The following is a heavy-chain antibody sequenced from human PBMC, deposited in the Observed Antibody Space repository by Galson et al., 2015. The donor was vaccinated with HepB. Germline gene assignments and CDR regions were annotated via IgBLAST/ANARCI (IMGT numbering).Heavy chain of an antibody. CDR2: IGTAGDT. Sequence: SLRLSCAASGFTFSSYDMHWVRQATGKGLEWVSAIGTAGDTYYPGSVKGRFTISRENAKNSLYLQMNSLRAGDTAVYYCARGEVQLKHFDLWGRGTLVTVSS. CDR3: ARGEVQLKHFDL. J-gene: IGHJ2*01. D-gene: IGHD1-1*01. V-gene: IGHV3-13*01. CDR1: GFTFSSYD.